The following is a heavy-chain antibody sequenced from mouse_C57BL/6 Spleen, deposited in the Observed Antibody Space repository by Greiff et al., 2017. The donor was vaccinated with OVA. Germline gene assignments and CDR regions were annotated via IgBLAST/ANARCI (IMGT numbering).Heavy chain of an antibody. D-gene: IGHD1-1*01. CDR3: ARSTVVEYYFDY. Sequence: VQLQESGAELVRPGTSVKVSCKASGYAFTNYLIEWVKQRPGQGLEWIGVINPGSGGTNYNEKFKGKATLTADKSSSTAYMQLSSLTSEDSAVYFCARSTVVEYYFDYWGQGTTLTVSS. CDR1: GYAFTNYL. J-gene: IGHJ2*01. CDR2: INPGSGGT. V-gene: IGHV1-54*01.